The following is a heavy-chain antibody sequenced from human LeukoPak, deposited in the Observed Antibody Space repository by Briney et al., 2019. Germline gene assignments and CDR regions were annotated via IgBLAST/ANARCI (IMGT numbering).Heavy chain of an antibody. Sequence: ASVKVSCKASGYTFTSYAMHWVRQAPGQRLEWMRWINAGNGNTKYSQKFQGRVTITRDTSASTAYMELSSLRSEDTAVYYCARGMRGAAAIFNYWGQGTLVTVSS. D-gene: IGHD6-13*01. CDR2: INAGNGNT. V-gene: IGHV1-3*01. CDR3: ARGMRGAAAIFNY. CDR1: GYTFTSYA. J-gene: IGHJ4*02.